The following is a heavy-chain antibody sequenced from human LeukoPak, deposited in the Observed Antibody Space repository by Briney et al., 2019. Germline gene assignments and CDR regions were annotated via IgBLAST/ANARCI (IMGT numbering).Heavy chain of an antibody. Sequence: GGSLRLSCAASGFTFSSYAMSWIRQAPGKGLKWVSTINDNGAGTYYADSVKGRSTISRDNSYNTVSLQMNSLRDEDTGVYYCAKGLRTGVGPYMGYHYYMDVWGKGATVTVSS. J-gene: IGHJ6*03. D-gene: IGHD3-16*01. CDR3: AKGLRTGVGPYMGYHYYMDV. V-gene: IGHV3-23*01. CDR2: INDNGAGT. CDR1: GFTFSSYA.